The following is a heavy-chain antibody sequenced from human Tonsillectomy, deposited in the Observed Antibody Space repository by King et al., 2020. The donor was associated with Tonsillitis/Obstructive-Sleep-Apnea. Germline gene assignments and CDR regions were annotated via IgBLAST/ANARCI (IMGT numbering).Heavy chain of an antibody. CDR1: GGSFSGYY. V-gene: IGHV4-34*01. J-gene: IGHJ3*02. CDR3: AREITTDAFDI. CDR2: IDHTGST. Sequence: VQLQQWGAGLLKPSETLSLTCAVYGGSFSGYYWSWIRQPPGKGLEWIGEIDHTGSTNYNPSLKSRVTMPADTSKTQFSLKLSSVTAADTAVYYCAREITTDAFDIWGQGTMVTVSS. D-gene: IGHD3-3*01.